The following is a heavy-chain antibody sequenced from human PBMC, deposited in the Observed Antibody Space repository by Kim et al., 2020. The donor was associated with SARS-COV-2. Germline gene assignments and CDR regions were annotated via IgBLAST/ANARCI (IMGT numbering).Heavy chain of an antibody. CDR1: GFTFSSYA. Sequence: GGSLRLSCAASGFTFSSYAMHWVRQAPGKGLEWVAVISYDGSNKYYADSVKGRFTISRDNSKNTLYLQMNSLRAEDTAVYYCARATGRYGSGSYLVDYWGQGTLVTVSS. V-gene: IGHV3-30-3*01. D-gene: IGHD3-10*01. CDR2: ISYDGSNK. CDR3: ARATGRYGSGSYLVDY. J-gene: IGHJ4*02.